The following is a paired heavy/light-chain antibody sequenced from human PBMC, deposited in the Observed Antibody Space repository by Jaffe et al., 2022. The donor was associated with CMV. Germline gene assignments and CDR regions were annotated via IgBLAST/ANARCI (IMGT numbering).Light chain of an antibody. CDR2: DAS. J-gene: IGKJ2*01. CDR1: QGISSA. Sequence: AIQLTQSPSSLSASVGDRVTITCRASQGISSALAWYQQKPGKAPKLLIYDASSLESGVPSRFSGSGSGTDFTLTISSLQPEDFATYYCQQFNNYLPYTFGQGTKLEIK. V-gene: IGKV1D-13*01. CDR3: QQFNNYLPYT.
Heavy chain of an antibody. D-gene: IGHD6-19*01. J-gene: IGHJ1*01. CDR2: INHSGST. V-gene: IGHV4-34*01. CDR3: ARGRGAVAGLQH. CDR1: GGSFSGYY. Sequence: QVQLQQWGAGLLKPSETLSLTCAVYGGSFSGYYWSWIRQPPGKGLEWIGEINHSGSTNYNPSLKSRVTISVDTSKNQFSLKLSSVTAADTAVYYCARGRGAVAGLQHWGQGTLVTVSS.